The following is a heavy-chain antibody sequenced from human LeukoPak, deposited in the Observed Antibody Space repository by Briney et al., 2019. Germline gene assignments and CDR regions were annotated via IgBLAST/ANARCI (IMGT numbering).Heavy chain of an antibody. D-gene: IGHD4-17*01. CDR3: ARASTVTTKDRVGY. CDR2: MNPNSGNT. Sequence: ASVKVSCKASGYTFTSYDINWVRQATGQGLEWMGWMNPNSGNTGYAQKFQGRVTMTRNTSISTAYMELSSLRSEDTAVYYCARASTVTTKDRVGYWGQGTLVTVSS. CDR1: GYTFTSYD. J-gene: IGHJ4*02. V-gene: IGHV1-8*01.